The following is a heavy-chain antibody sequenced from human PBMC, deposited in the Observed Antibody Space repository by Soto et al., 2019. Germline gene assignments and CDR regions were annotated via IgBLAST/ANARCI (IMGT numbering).Heavy chain of an antibody. CDR1: GFTVSSNY. J-gene: IGHJ4*02. CDR3: AREGQLWPFDY. Sequence: EVQLVESGGGLVQPGGSLRLSCAASGFTVSSNYMSWVRQAPGKGLEWVSVIYSGGSTYYADPVKGRFTISRDNSKNTLYLQMNSLRAEDTAVYYCAREGQLWPFDYWGQGTLVTVSS. V-gene: IGHV3-66*01. D-gene: IGHD5-18*01. CDR2: IYSGGST.